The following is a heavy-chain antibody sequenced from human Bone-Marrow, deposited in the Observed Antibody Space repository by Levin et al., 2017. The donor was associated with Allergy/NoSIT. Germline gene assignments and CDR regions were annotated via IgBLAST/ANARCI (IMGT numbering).Heavy chain of an antibody. CDR2: ISHRGNP. J-gene: IGHJ6*03. CDR3: AREKQYQLPLYYYYYYMDV. V-gene: IGHV4-4*02. Sequence: PSETLSLTCAVSGDSITTNDWWTWVRQPPGKGLEWIGEISHRGNPNYNPSLKSRVTISVDKSKNQFSLTVTSVTAADTAVYYCAREKQYQLPLYYYYYYMDVWGKGTTVTVSS. CDR1: GDSITTNDW. D-gene: IGHD2-2*01.